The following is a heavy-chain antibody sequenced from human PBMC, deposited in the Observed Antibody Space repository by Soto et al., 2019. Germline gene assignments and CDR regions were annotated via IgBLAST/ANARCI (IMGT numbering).Heavy chain of an antibody. CDR1: GFTFDDYA. Sequence: EVQLVESGGGLVQPGRSLRLSCAASGFTFDDYAMHWVRQAPGKGLEWVSTISWNSGSIGYADSVKGRFTISRDNAKNSLYLQMNSLRAEDTALYYCAKDIAGGYSYGYTYYYYGMDVWGQGTTVTVSS. V-gene: IGHV3-9*01. CDR3: AKDIAGGYSYGYTYYYYGMDV. D-gene: IGHD5-18*01. CDR2: ISWNSGSI. J-gene: IGHJ6*02.